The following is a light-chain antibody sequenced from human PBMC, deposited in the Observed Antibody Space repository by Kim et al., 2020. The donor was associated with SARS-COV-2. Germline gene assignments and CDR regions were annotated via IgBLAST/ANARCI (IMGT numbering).Light chain of an antibody. CDR1: RGSIASNY. CDR3: QSYDSSTPVV. J-gene: IGLJ2*01. CDR2: EDN. Sequence: KTVSISCTRSRGSIASNYVQWYQQRPGSSPTTVIYEDNQRPSGVPDRFSGSIDSSSNSASLTISGLKTEDEADYYCQSYDSSTPVVFGGGTQLTVL. V-gene: IGLV6-57*01.